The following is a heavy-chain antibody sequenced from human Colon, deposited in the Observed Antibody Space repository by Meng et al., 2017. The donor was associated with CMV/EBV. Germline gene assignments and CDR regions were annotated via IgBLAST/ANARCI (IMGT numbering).Heavy chain of an antibody. D-gene: IGHD2-2*01. V-gene: IGHV1-69*05. Sequence: SVKVSCKASGGTFSSYAISWVRQAPGQGLEWMGGIIPIFGTANYAQKFQGRVTITTDESTSTAYMELSSLKASDTAMYYCARHDCRITCYPDYWGQGTLVTVSS. CDR2: IIPIFGTA. CDR3: ARHDCRITCYPDY. CDR1: GGTFSSYA. J-gene: IGHJ4*02.